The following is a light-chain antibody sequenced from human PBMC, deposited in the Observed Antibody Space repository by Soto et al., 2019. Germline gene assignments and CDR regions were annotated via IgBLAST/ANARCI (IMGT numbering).Light chain of an antibody. J-gene: IGLJ1*01. CDR2: DVS. V-gene: IGLV2-14*01. CDR3: SSYTSSLYV. CDR1: SIDVGGYNY. Sequence: QSALTQPASVSGSPGQSITISCTGNSIDVGGYNYVSWYQQHPGKAPKLMIYDVSNRPSGVSNRFSGSKSGNTAPLTISGLQAEDEADYYCSSYTSSLYVFGTGTKVTVL.